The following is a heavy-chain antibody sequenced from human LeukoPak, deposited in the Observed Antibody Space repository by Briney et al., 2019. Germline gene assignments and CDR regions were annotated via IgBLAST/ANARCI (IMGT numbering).Heavy chain of an antibody. CDR2: IYPGDSDT. Sequence: GESLKISCKGAGYSFTNYWIGWVRQMSGKGLEWMGIIYPGDSDTRYSPSFQGQGTISADKSISTAYLQWSSLKASDTAMYYCARRPRRGWYIAYFDYWGQGTLVTVSS. D-gene: IGHD6-19*01. CDR1: GYSFTNYW. CDR3: ARRPRRGWYIAYFDY. V-gene: IGHV5-51*01. J-gene: IGHJ4*02.